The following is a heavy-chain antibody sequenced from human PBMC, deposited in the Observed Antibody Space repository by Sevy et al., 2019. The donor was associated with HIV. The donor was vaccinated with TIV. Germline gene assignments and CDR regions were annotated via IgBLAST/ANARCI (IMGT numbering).Heavy chain of an antibody. CDR2: ISSSSSTI. V-gene: IGHV3-48*02. CDR1: GFTFSSYS. D-gene: IGHD3-22*01. J-gene: IGHJ4*02. Sequence: GGSLRLSCAASGFTFSSYSMNWVRQAPGKGLEWVSYISSSSSTIYYADSVKGRFTISRDNAKNSLYLQMNSLRDEETAVYYCARDSLSKHYYDSSGQDFDYWGQGTLVTVSS. CDR3: ARDSLSKHYYDSSGQDFDY.